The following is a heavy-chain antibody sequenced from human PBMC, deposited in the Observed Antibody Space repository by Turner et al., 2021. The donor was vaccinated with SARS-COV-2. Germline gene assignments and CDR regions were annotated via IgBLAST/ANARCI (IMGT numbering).Heavy chain of an antibody. V-gene: IGHV3-30-3*01. CDR3: ARDREDCSSSSCYEAY. CDR2: ISYDGSYK. J-gene: IGHJ4*02. D-gene: IGHD2-2*01. Sequence: VQLVESGGGVVQPGRSLRLSWAASGFTFSNYAMHWVRQAPGKGLEWVVFISYDGSYKYYADSVKGRFTISRDNSKNTLYLQMNSLRAEDTAVYYCARDREDCSSSSCYEAYWGQGTLVTVSS. CDR1: GFTFSNYA.